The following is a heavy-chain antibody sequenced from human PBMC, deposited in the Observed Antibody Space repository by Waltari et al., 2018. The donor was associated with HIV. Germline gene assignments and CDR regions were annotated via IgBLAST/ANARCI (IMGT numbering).Heavy chain of an antibody. CDR2: IYHSGNT. D-gene: IGHD1-26*01. Sequence: QVQLQESGPGLVKPSETLSLTCSASGGSVPGSYWCWIRQPPGKGLEWIGYIYHSGNTNYNPSLKSRVTISVDTSKNQFSLNLSSVTAADMAVYFCARCPYQYSPYYFDYWGQGALVTVSS. CDR1: GGSVPGSY. J-gene: IGHJ4*02. CDR3: ARCPYQYSPYYFDY. V-gene: IGHV4-59*02.